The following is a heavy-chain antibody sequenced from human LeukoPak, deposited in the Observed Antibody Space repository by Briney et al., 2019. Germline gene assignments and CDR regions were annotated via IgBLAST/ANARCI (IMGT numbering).Heavy chain of an antibody. D-gene: IGHD5-24*01. V-gene: IGHV5-51*01. J-gene: IGHJ4*02. CDR3: ARQADGYNFHFDY. Sequence: GESPKISCKGSGYSFTSHWIGWVRQMPGKGLEWMGIIYPGDSDTRYSPSFQGQVTISADKSISTAYLQWSSLKASDTAMYYCARQADGYNFHFDYWGQGTLVTVSS. CDR1: GYSFTSHW. CDR2: IYPGDSDT.